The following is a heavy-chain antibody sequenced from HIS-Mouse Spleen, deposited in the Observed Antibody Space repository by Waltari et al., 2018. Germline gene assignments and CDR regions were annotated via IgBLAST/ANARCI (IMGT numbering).Heavy chain of an antibody. CDR2: IYYSGGT. J-gene: IGHJ2*01. CDR3: AREIPYSSSWYDWYFDL. CDR1: GGSISSSSYY. D-gene: IGHD6-13*01. Sequence: QLQLQESGPGLVKPSETLSLTCTVSGGSISSSSYYWGWIRQPPGKGLEWIGGIYYSGGTDYNPSLKSRVTISVDTSKNQFSLKLSSVTAADTAVYYCAREIPYSSSWYDWYFDLWGRGTLVTVSS. V-gene: IGHV4-39*07.